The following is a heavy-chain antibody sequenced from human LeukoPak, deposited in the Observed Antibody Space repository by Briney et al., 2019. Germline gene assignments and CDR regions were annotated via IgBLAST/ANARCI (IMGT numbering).Heavy chain of an antibody. Sequence: GGSLRLSCVASGFTFSRYWMHWVRQAPGKGLVWVSRINSDGRSTNYADSVKGRLSISRDNAENTLCLQMNSLRVEDTAVYYCVRGADTGYSSDSWGQGTLVTVSS. D-gene: IGHD3-9*01. CDR1: GFTFSRYW. CDR3: VRGADTGYSSDS. J-gene: IGHJ4*02. CDR2: INSDGRST. V-gene: IGHV3-74*01.